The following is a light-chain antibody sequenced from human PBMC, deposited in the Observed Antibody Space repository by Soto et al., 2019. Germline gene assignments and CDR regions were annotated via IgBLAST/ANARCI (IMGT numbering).Light chain of an antibody. CDR2: KAS. Sequence: DIQMTQPPSTLSSSVRDRVTITCRARQSVSRWLALFQQKPGKAPKLLIYKASSLQSGVSSRFSGGGSGTEFTLTISSLQPDDFATYYCQQYKTYWTFGPGTKVDIK. CDR3: QQYKTYWT. J-gene: IGKJ1*01. V-gene: IGKV1-5*03. CDR1: QSVSRW.